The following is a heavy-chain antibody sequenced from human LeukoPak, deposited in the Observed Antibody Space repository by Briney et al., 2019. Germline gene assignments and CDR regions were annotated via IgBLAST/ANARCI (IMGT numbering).Heavy chain of an antibody. CDR2: INWNGGST. CDR1: GFTFDDYG. J-gene: IGHJ4*02. CDR3: ARMYYYDSSGYFDFDY. D-gene: IGHD3-22*01. Sequence: AGGSLRLSCAASGFTFDDYGMSWVRQASGKGLEWVSGINWNGGSTGYADSVKGRFTISRDNAKNSLYLQMNSLRAEDTALYYCARMYYYDSSGYFDFDYWGQGTLVTVSS. V-gene: IGHV3-20*04.